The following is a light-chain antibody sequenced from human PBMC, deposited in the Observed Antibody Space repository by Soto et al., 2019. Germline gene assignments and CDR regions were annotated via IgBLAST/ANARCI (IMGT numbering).Light chain of an antibody. CDR3: MQATLWPYT. CDR1: QSLVHRDGNTY. J-gene: IGKJ2*01. Sequence: DVVMTQSPLSLPVTLGQPASISCRSSQSLVHRDGNTYLTWFQQRPGQSPRRLIYKVSNRDSGVPDRFSGSGSGTDFTLKISRVEAEDVGVYYCMQATLWPYTFGQGTKLEIK. V-gene: IGKV2-30*02. CDR2: KVS.